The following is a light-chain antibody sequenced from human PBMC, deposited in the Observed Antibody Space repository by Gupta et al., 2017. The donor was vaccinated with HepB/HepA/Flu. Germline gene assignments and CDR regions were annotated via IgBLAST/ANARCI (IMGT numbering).Light chain of an antibody. CDR1: HIGSKS. Sequence: SYVMTQPPSLSVAPGQTARLTCGGNHIGSKSVHWYQQKPGQAPLLVVYDDNDRPSGIPERFSGFNSGNMATLTISGVEVGEEADYYCQVWHSSSDQVVFGGGTKLTVL. CDR3: QVWHSSSDQVV. J-gene: IGLJ2*01. V-gene: IGLV3-21*02. CDR2: DDN.